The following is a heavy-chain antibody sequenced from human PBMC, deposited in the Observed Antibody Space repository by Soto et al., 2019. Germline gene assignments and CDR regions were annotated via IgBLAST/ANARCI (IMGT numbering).Heavy chain of an antibody. V-gene: IGHV3-23*01. D-gene: IGHD3-3*01. CDR1: GLIFSSSA. Sequence: HPGGSLRLSCSASGLIFSSSAMSWVRQAPGKGLEWVSGINNNGANTYYADSVKGRFTISRDNSKNTLYLQMNSLRAEDTAVYYCAKIPITIRLGMDVWGQGTTVTVSS. CDR2: INNNGANT. J-gene: IGHJ6*02. CDR3: AKIPITIRLGMDV.